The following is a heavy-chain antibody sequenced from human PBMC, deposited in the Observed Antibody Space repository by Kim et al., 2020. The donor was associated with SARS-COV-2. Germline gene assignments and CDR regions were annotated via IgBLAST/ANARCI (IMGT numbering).Heavy chain of an antibody. CDR2: ISLDGGST. CDR3: AKDTMVRGVHGMDV. J-gene: IGHJ6*02. Sequence: GGSLRLSCAASGFTFDDYTMHWVRQAPGKGLEWVSLISLDGGSTYYADSVKGRFTISRDKSKNSRYRQMNSLRTEDTALYYCAKDTMVRGVHGMDVWGQGTTVTVSS. V-gene: IGHV3-43*01. D-gene: IGHD3-10*01. CDR1: GFTFDDYT.